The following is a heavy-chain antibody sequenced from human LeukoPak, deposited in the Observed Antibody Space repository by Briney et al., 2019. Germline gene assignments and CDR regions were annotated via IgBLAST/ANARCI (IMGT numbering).Heavy chain of an antibody. V-gene: IGHV4-59*12. D-gene: IGHD3-22*01. CDR3: ARDPPFNYYDSSGYSTRGCMDV. Sequence: PSETLSLTCTVSGGSISSYYWSWIRQPPGKGLEWIGYIYYSGSTNYNPSLKSRVTISVDTSKNQFSLKLSSVTAADTAVYYCARDPPFNYYDSSGYSTRGCMDVWGKGTTVTVSS. J-gene: IGHJ6*03. CDR1: GGSISSYY. CDR2: IYYSGST.